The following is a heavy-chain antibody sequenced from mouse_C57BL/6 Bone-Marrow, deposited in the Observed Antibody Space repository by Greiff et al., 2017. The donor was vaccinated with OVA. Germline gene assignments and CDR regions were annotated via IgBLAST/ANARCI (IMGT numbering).Heavy chain of an antibody. D-gene: IGHD2-12*01. CDR3: ARSYDGDYFDY. J-gene: IGHJ2*01. V-gene: IGHV1-26*01. CDR1: GYTFTDYY. Sequence: EVQLQQSGPELVKPGASVKISCKASGYTFTDYYMNWVKQSHGKSLEWIGDINPNNGGTSYNQKFKGKATLTVDKSSSTAYMELRSLTSEDSAVYYCARSYDGDYFDYWGQGTTLTVSS. CDR2: INPNNGGT.